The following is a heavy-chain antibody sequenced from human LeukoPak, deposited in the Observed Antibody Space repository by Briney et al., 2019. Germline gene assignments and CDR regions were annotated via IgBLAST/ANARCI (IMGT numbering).Heavy chain of an antibody. Sequence: QPGGSLRLSCAASGFTFSSYGMSWVRQAPGKGLEWVSSISGSGVSTQYADSVQGRFAISRDNSNNRLYLQMNSLRVEDTAMYFCARDPNGDYIGTFDMWGRGTMVSVSS. D-gene: IGHD4-17*01. CDR1: GFTFSSYG. CDR2: ISGSGVST. CDR3: ARDPNGDYIGTFDM. V-gene: IGHV3-23*01. J-gene: IGHJ3*02.